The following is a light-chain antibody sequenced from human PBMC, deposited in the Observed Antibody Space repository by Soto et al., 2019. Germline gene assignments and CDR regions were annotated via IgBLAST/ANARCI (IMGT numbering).Light chain of an antibody. CDR3: QQYNNWPPFT. Sequence: EIVMTQSPATLSVSPGERATLSCRASQSVSSNLAWYQQKPGQAPRLLIYGASTRATDIPARFGGSGSGTEFTLTISSLQSEDFAVYYCQQYNNWPPFTFGQGTKVDI. CDR2: GAS. V-gene: IGKV3-15*01. CDR1: QSVSSN. J-gene: IGKJ2*01.